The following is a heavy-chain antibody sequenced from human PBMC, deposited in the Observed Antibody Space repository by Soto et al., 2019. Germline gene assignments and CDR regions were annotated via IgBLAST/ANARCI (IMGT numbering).Heavy chain of an antibody. CDR1: GGSISGGGYY. Sequence: SETLSLTCTVSGGSISGGGYYWSWIRQHPGKGLEWIGYIYYSGSTYYNPSLKSRVTISVDTSKNQFSLKLSSVTAADTAVYYCAASCVACGGFNYYGMDVWGQGTTVTVSS. CDR2: IYYSGST. V-gene: IGHV4-31*03. CDR3: AASCVACGGFNYYGMDV. D-gene: IGHD5-12*01. J-gene: IGHJ6*02.